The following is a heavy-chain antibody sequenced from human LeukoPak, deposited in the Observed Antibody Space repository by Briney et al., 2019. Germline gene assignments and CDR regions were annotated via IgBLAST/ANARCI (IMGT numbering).Heavy chain of an antibody. J-gene: IGHJ4*02. CDR3: ARELERLFDY. CDR1: GFTFSSNW. D-gene: IGHD1-1*01. CDR2: IQCDGSTT. Sequence: GGSLRLSCAASGFTFSSNWMHWVRQAPGKGLVWVSRIQCDGSTTSYADSVKGRFTISRDNSKNTPYLQMNSLRAEDTAVYYCARELERLFDYWGQGTLVTVSS. V-gene: IGHV3-74*01.